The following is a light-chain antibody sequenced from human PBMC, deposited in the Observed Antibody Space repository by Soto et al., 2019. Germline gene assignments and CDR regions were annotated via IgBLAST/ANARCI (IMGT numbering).Light chain of an antibody. V-gene: IGLV2-8*01. CDR2: EVS. CDR3: SSYAGSNNLV. Sequence: QSVLTQPPSASGSPGQSVTISCTGTNSDVGGYNYVSWYQQHPGKAPKLMIYEVSKRPSGVPDRFSGSKSGNTASLTVSGLQVEDEADYYCSSYAGSNNLVFGGGTKLTVL. J-gene: IGLJ2*01. CDR1: NSDVGGYNY.